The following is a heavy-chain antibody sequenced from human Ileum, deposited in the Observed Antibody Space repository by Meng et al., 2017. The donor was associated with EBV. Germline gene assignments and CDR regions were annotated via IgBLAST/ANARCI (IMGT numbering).Heavy chain of an antibody. D-gene: IGHD2-8*01. Sequence: EVQLVESGGGLVQPGGSLRVSWAVSGFDFVSYAMTWVRQAPGKGLEWITTISDTSERIYYADSVMGRFTVSRDNSKNTLSMQMDSLRADDTAIYYCVKVNYWDLNEYSTFDSWGQGTLVTVSS. V-gene: IGHV3-23*04. CDR1: GFDFVSYA. CDR3: VKVNYWDLNEYSTFDS. J-gene: IGHJ4*02. CDR2: ISDTSERI.